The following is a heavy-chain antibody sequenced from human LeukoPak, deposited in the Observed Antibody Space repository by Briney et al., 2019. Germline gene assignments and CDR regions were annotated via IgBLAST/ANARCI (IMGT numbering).Heavy chain of an antibody. D-gene: IGHD4-23*01. CDR2: ISAYNGNT. CDR1: GYPFTGNY. CDR3: ARGGGIRPGGNSDY. Sequence: ASVKVSCKTSGYPFTGNYINWLRQAPGQGLEWMGWISAYNGNTNYAQKLQGRVTMTTDTSTSTAYMELRSLRSDDTAVYYCARGGGIRPGGNSDYWGQGTLVTVSS. V-gene: IGHV1-18*01. J-gene: IGHJ4*02.